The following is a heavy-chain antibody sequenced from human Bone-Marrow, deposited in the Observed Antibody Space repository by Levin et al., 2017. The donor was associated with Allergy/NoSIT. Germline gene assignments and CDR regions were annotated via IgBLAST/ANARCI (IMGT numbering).Heavy chain of an antibody. CDR3: AKDLTTVTTSRI. V-gene: IGHV3-23*01. D-gene: IGHD4-17*01. CDR2: ISASGGRT. CDR1: GFTFTNYA. Sequence: SCAAFGFTFTNYAMTWVRQAPGQGLEWVSSISASGGRTWYADSVKGRFSVSRDNSKDMVYLQMNSLRVEDTAVYYCAKDLTTVTTSRIWGQGSLVTVSS. J-gene: IGHJ4*02.